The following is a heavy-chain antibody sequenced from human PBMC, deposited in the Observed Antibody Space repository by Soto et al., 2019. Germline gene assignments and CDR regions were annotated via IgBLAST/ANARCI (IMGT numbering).Heavy chain of an antibody. CDR1: GYTFTGYY. J-gene: IGHJ4*02. D-gene: IGHD6-13*01. CDR2: INPNSGGT. V-gene: IGHV1-2*04. CDR3: ASDLERYGSSWSYFDY. Sequence: EASVKVSCKASGYTFTGYYMHWVRQAPGQGLEWMGWINPNSGGTNYAKKFQGWVTMTRDTSISTAYMELSRLRSDDSALYYCASDLERYGSSWSYFDYWGQGTLVTVSS.